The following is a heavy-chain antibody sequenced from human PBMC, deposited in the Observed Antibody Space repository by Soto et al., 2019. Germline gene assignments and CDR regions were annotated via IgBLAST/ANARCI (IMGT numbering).Heavy chain of an antibody. V-gene: IGHV4-4*02. CDR3: VRNDWYRLDP. Sequence: QVQLQESGPGLVNPSGTLSLTCAVSGGSITSNWWSWVRQPPGKGLEWIGEIYHNGRFNYNPYLRSRLTISIDKSKNQWSLKLTSLTAADTAVHYCVRNDWYRLDPWGPGKRVTVSS. CDR1: GGSITSNW. D-gene: IGHD3-9*01. CDR2: IYHNGRF. J-gene: IGHJ5*02.